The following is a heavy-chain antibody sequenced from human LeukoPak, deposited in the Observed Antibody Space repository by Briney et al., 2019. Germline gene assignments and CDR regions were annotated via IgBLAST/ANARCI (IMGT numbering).Heavy chain of an antibody. CDR1: GFTFSSYW. J-gene: IGHJ5*02. D-gene: IGHD3-22*01. CDR3: AKDTGDYYDSSGNYYAGWFDP. V-gene: IGHV3-7*01. Sequence: LGGSLRLSCAASGFTFSSYWMNWLRQAPGKGLEWVANVKQDGSEKYYVDSVKGRFTISRDNAKNSLYLQMNSLRPEDTAVYHCAKDTGDYYDSSGNYYAGWFDPWGQGTLVTVSS. CDR2: VKQDGSEK.